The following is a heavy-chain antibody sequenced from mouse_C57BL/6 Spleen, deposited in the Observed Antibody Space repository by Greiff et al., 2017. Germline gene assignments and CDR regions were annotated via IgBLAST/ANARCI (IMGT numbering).Heavy chain of an antibody. J-gene: IGHJ4*01. CDR1: GYTFTDYN. CDR2: INPNNGGT. CDR3: AQGVLVYAMDY. V-gene: IGHV1-22*01. Sequence: VQLKESGPELVKPGASVKMSCKASGYTFTDYNMHWVKQSHGKSLEWIGYINPNNGGTSYNQKFKGKATLTVNKSSSTAYMELRSLTSEDSAVYYCAQGVLVYAMDYWGQGTSVTVSS.